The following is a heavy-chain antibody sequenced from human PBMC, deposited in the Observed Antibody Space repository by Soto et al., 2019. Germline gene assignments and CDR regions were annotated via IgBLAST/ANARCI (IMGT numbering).Heavy chain of an antibody. V-gene: IGHV1-69*04. CDR1: GDTFNFYS. Sequence: QVQLVQSGAEVKRPGSSVKVSCKASGDTFNFYSINWVRQAPGLGLEWMGRVNPILSMSNYAQRFQGRVTMTADKSTSTAYMELSGLRSEDTASYYCETSYGSGYRAFDFWGQGALVTVSS. CDR2: VNPILSMS. J-gene: IGHJ4*02. CDR3: ETSYGSGYRAFDF. D-gene: IGHD3-10*01.